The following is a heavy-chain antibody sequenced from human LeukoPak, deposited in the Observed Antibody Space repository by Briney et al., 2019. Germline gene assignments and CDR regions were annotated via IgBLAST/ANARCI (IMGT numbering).Heavy chain of an antibody. V-gene: IGHV3-30*18. CDR2: ISSDGRTT. Sequence: GGSLRPSCAASGFTFSSYGIHWVRQAPGKGLEWVAVISSDGRTTYYADSVKGRFTISRDNSKSTMYVQMNSLRTEDTAVYYCTKEGAVTGSMWFDHWGQGTLVTVSS. CDR3: TKEGAVTGSMWFDH. D-gene: IGHD6-19*01. J-gene: IGHJ5*02. CDR1: GFTFSSYG.